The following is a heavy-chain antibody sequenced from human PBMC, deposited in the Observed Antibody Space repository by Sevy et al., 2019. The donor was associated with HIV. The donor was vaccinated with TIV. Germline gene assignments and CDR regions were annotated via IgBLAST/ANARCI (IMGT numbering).Heavy chain of an antibody. J-gene: IGHJ4*02. V-gene: IGHV5-51*01. CDR1: GYSFTSYW. CDR3: ARHRPVAGTLYYFDY. CDR2: IYPGDSDT. D-gene: IGHD6-19*01. Sequence: GESLKISCKGSGYSFTSYWIGWVRQMPGKGLEWMGIIYPGDSDTRYSPSFQGQVTIPADNSISTAYLQLSSLKASDTAMYYCARHRPVAGTLYYFDYWGQGTLVTVSS.